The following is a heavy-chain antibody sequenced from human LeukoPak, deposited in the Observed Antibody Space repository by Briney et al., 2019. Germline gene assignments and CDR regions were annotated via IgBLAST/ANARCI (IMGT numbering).Heavy chain of an antibody. CDR1: GGSIRSFY. D-gene: IGHD3-16*01. V-gene: IGHV4-4*07. Sequence: SETLSLTCSLSGGSIRSFYWTGVRQSAWKGREWIGRVDTSGSTHYNPSLKGRATISLDTSKSKFSLRLTSVTVADTAVYYCARGLGGASYYMDVWGNGATVTVSS. CDR2: VDTSGST. J-gene: IGHJ6*03. CDR3: ARGLGGASYYMDV.